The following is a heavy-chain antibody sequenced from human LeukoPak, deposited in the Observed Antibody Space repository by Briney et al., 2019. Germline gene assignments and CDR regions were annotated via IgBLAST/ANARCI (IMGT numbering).Heavy chain of an antibody. D-gene: IGHD2-21*02. J-gene: IGHJ2*01. CDR1: GGSISSTIYY. CDR3: ARYAYCGADCYRSSNWYFDL. CDR2: VYFSGSS. V-gene: IGHV4-39*07. Sequence: SETLSLTCTVSGGSISSTIYYWGWIRQPPGKGLEWIGSVYFSGSSYYNPSLKSRVTISVDTSENHFYLKLNSVTAADTAVYYCARYAYCGADCYRSSNWYFDLWSRGTLVTVSS.